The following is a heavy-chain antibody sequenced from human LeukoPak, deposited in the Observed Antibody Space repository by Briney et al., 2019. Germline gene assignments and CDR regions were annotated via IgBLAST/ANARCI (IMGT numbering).Heavy chain of an antibody. V-gene: IGHV1-2*02. D-gene: IGHD2-2*01. CDR3: ARANFLYCSSSTCLFDY. CDR2: TNPNDGDT. CDR1: GYTFTDYY. J-gene: IGHJ4*02. Sequence: ASVKVSCKASGYTFTDYYMHWVRQAPGQGFEWMGWTNPNDGDTNYAQKFQGRVTMTRDTSISTAHMEVSRLRSDDTAVYYCARANFLYCSSSTCLFDYWGQGTLVTVSS.